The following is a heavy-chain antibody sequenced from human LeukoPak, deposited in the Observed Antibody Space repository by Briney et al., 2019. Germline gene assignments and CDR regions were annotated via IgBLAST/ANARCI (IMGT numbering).Heavy chain of an antibody. D-gene: IGHD3-16*01. CDR1: GFTFSSYW. J-gene: IGHJ4*02. CDR3: ARDLYVWGNPPGY. Sequence: TGGSLRLSCAASGFTFSSYWMSWVRQAPGKGLEWVANIKQDGSEKYYVDSVKGRFTISRDNAKNSLYLQMNSLRAEDTAVYYCARDLYVWGNPPGYWGQGTLVTVSS. V-gene: IGHV3-7*01. CDR2: IKQDGSEK.